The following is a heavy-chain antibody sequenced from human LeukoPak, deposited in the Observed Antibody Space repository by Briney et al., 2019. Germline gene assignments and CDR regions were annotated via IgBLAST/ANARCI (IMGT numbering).Heavy chain of an antibody. CDR1: GFTFSSYG. CDR3: AKGVNWYYFDY. V-gene: IGHV3-30*18. Sequence: GGSLRLSCAASGFTFSSYGMHWVRQAPGKGLEWVAVISYDGSNKYYADSVKGRFTISRDNSKNTLYLQMNSLRAEDTAVYYCAKGVNWYYFDYWGQGTLVTVSS. CDR2: ISYDGSNK. D-gene: IGHD1-20*01. J-gene: IGHJ4*02.